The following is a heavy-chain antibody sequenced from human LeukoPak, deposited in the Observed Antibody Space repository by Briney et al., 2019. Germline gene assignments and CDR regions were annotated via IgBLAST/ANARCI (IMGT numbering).Heavy chain of an antibody. CDR2: ISWNSGSI. CDR1: GFTFDDYV. J-gene: IGHJ4*02. D-gene: IGHD6-13*01. Sequence: GGSLRLSCAASGFTFDDYVMHWVRQAPGKGLEWVSGISWNSGSIGYADSVKGRFTISRDNAKNSLYLQMNSLRAEDTALYYCAKESSSWAFDYWGQGTLVTVSS. V-gene: IGHV3-9*01. CDR3: AKESSSWAFDY.